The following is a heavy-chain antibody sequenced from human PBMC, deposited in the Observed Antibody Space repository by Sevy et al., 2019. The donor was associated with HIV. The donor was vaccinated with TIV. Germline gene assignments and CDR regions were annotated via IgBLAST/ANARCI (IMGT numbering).Heavy chain of an antibody. CDR2: ISSSSNII. J-gene: IGHJ6*02. CDR3: ARDAMRVGNSNYYYGMDV. D-gene: IGHD2-2*01. V-gene: IGHV3-48*02. CDR1: GFTLSPYS. Sequence: GGSLRFSCAASGFTLSPYSMEWVRQAPGKGLEWVSHISSSSNIIYYADSVKGRFTVSRDNAKNSLYLRMDSLRDEDTAVYYCARDAMRVGNSNYYYGMDVWGQGTTVTVSS.